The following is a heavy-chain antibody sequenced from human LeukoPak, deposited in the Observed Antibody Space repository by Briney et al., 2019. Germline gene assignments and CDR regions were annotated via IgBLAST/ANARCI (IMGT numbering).Heavy chain of an antibody. D-gene: IGHD2/OR15-2a*01. CDR2: IKRDGSEK. Sequence: PGGSLRLSCTAPGLTFSSSWMTWVRRAPGKGLEWVANIKRDGSEKNYVDSVKGRFTISWDNAKSSLSLQMNSLRAEDTAVYYCARDKWLYSNRGGQGTLVTVAS. V-gene: IGHV3-7*05. CDR1: GLTFSSSW. J-gene: IGHJ1*01. CDR3: ARDKWLYSNR.